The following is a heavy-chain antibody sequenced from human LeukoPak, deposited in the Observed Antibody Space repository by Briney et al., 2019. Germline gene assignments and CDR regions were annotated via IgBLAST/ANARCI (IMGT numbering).Heavy chain of an antibody. CDR1: AFTFSSYW. Sequence: GGSLRLSCEASAFTFSSYWMSWVRQAPGKWLEWVANIKEDGSEINYVDSVKGRFTISRDNAKNSLFLQMNSLRVEDTAVYYCARDRGYSSFDYWGQGTLVTVSS. V-gene: IGHV3-7*01. J-gene: IGHJ4*02. CDR2: IKEDGSEI. D-gene: IGHD4-23*01. CDR3: ARDRGYSSFDY.